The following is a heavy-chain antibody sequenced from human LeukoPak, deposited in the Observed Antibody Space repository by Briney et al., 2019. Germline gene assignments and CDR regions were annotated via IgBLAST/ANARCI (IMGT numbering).Heavy chain of an antibody. CDR1: GSTFSSYA. J-gene: IGHJ3*02. CDR2: ISGSGGST. Sequence: GGSLRLSCAASGSTFSSYAMSWVRQAPGKGLEWVSAISGSGGSTYYADSVKGRFTISRDNSKNTLYLQMNSLRAEDTAVYYCAPDFWSGYFFGAFDIWGQGTMVTVSS. CDR3: APDFWSGYFFGAFDI. D-gene: IGHD3-3*01. V-gene: IGHV3-23*01.